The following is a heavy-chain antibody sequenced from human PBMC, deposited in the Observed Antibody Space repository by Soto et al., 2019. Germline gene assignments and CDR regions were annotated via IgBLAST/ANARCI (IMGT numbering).Heavy chain of an antibody. D-gene: IGHD5-18*01. V-gene: IGHV4-61*01. CDR1: GGSVSSGNHY. Sequence: QVQLQESGPGLVKPSETLSLTCTVSGGSVSSGNHYWSWIRQPPGKGLEFIAYIFYSGSDNYNPSLKSRVTTSIDTSKNQFSLSLRSVTAADTAVYYCARGRGYGYGIDYWGQGTLVTVSS. CDR3: ARGRGYGYGIDY. CDR2: IFYSGSD. J-gene: IGHJ4*02.